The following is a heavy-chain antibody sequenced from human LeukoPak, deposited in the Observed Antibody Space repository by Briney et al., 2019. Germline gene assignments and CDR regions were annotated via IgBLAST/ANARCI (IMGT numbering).Heavy chain of an antibody. D-gene: IGHD1-7*01. CDR3: ARDIDWNYVDNWFDP. CDR1: GYTFTSYG. CDR2: ISAYNGNT. J-gene: IGHJ5*02. Sequence: ASVKVSCKASGYTFTSYGISWVRQAPGQGLEWMGWISAYNGNTNYAQKLQGRVTMTTDTSTSTAYMELRSLRSDDTAVYYCARDIDWNYVDNWFDPWGQGTLVTVSS. V-gene: IGHV1-18*01.